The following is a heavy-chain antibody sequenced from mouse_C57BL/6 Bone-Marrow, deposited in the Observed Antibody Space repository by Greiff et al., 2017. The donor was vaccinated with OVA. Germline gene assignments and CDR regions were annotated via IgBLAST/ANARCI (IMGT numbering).Heavy chain of an antibody. CDR2: IDPSDSYT. CDR1: GYTFTSYW. CDR3: ARDGGWSFAY. V-gene: IGHV1-69*01. D-gene: IGHD2-3*01. J-gene: IGHJ3*01. Sequence: QVQLKQSGAELVMPGASVKLSCKASGYTFTSYWMHWVKQRPGQGLEWIGEIDPSDSYTNYNQKFKGKSTLTVDKSSSTAYMQLSSLTSEDSAVYYCARDGGWSFAYWGQGTLVTVSA.